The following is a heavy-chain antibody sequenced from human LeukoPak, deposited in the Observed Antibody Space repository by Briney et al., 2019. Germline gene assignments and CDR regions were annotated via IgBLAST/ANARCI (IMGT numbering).Heavy chain of an antibody. V-gene: IGHV3-30*02. D-gene: IGHD3-10*02. CDR1: GFTFSSYA. CDR2: IRHDGTNK. Sequence: PGGSLRLSCAASGFTFSSYAMHWVRQAPGKGLEWVAFIRHDGTNKFYGTSVKGRFTISRDNSKNTLYLQMNSLRDEDTALYYCAKDYALTADVVFGEFTSDDWGQGTLVTVSS. CDR3: AKDYALTADVVFGEFTSDD. J-gene: IGHJ4*02.